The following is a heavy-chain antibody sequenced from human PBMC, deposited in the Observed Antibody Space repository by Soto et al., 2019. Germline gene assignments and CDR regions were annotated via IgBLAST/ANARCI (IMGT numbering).Heavy chain of an antibody. CDR1: GFTFSSYA. CDR2: ISYDGSNK. CDR3: ARGTFYYDNHAYYVY. D-gene: IGHD3-22*01. V-gene: IGHV3-30-3*01. J-gene: IGHJ4*02. Sequence: PGGSLRLSCAASGFTFSSYAMHWVRQAPGKGLEWVAVISYDGSNKYYADSVKGRFTISRDNSKNTLYLQMNSLRAEDTAVYYCARGTFYYDNHAYYVYWIPRTVLTVSS.